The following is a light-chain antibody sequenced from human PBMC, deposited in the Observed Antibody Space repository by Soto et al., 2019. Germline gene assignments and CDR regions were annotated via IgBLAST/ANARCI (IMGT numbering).Light chain of an antibody. CDR3: AAWDDSLCGLE. Sequence: QSVLTQAPSASGTSGQRVTISCSGSSSNIGSNYVFWYQQLPGAAPKLLIYSNNKRPSGVPDRFSGSKSGTSASMAISGLRSEDEADYYCAAWDDSLCGLELGGGTK. V-gene: IGLV1-47*02. CDR2: SNN. CDR1: SSNIGSNY. J-gene: IGLJ3*02.